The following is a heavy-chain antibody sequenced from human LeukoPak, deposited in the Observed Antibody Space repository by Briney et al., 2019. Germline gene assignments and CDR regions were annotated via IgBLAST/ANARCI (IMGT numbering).Heavy chain of an antibody. V-gene: IGHV4-61*02. CDR3: ARDLPGQYGFDI. J-gene: IGHJ3*02. CDR1: GGSISSGSYY. D-gene: IGHD1-14*01. CDR2: AFTSGST. Sequence: TLSLTCIVSGGSISSGSYYWSWIRQPAGKGLEWIGRAFTSGSTDYNPSFKSRVTISVDTSKKQVSLRLSSVTAADTAVYYCARDLPGQYGFDIWGQGTMVTVSS.